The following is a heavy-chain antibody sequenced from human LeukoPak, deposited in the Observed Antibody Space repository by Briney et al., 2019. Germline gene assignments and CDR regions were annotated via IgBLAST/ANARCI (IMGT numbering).Heavy chain of an antibody. J-gene: IGHJ3*02. Sequence: GGSLRLSCAASVFTFSTYNMNWVRQAPGKGLEWVSSITSSSRYTFYADSVKGRFTISRDNAKNSLYLQMNSLRAEDTAVYYCARKSGGVIDPDAFDIWGQGTMVTVSS. CDR2: ITSSSRYT. CDR3: ARKSGGVIDPDAFDI. V-gene: IGHV3-21*01. D-gene: IGHD3-16*02. CDR1: VFTFSTYN.